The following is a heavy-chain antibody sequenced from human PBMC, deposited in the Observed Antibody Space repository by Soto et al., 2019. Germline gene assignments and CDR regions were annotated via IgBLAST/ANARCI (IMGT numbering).Heavy chain of an antibody. CDR2: SSYDGSET. J-gene: IGHJ4*02. V-gene: IGHV3-30*03. CDR3: ARDSGWPILNFDN. D-gene: IGHD3-10*01. CDR1: GFTFRNYG. Sequence: GGSLRLSCTPSGFTFRNYGLYWVRQAPGKGAEWVAASSYDGSETFYADSAKGRFTVSKEMSKNTAFLQMNALRHEDTAVYFCARDSGWPILNFDNWGQGTPVAVSS.